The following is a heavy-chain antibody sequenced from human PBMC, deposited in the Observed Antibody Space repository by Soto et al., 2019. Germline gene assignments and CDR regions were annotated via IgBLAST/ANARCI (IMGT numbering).Heavy chain of an antibody. CDR2: ISGSGGST. D-gene: IGHD2-2*01. V-gene: IGHV3-23*01. CDR1: GFTFSSYA. J-gene: IGHJ6*02. Sequence: EVQLLESGGGLVQPGGSLRLSCAASGFTFSSYAMSWVRQAPGKGLEWVSAISGSGGSTYYADSVKGRFTISRDNSKNTLYLQMNSLRAEDTAVYYCAKHDIVVVPAARVSYNYYYGMDVWGQGTTVTVSS. CDR3: AKHDIVVVPAARVSYNYYYGMDV.